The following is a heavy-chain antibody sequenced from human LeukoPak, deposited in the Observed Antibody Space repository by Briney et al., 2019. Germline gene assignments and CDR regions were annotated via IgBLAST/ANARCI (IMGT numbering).Heavy chain of an antibody. Sequence: ETLSLTCTVFGGSISSYYWSWIRQAPGKGLEWIGNIYYSGSTNYNPSLKSRVTVSVDTSKNQFSLKLSSVTAADTAVYYCARHGTLGSTTYPLDYWGQGTLVTVSS. D-gene: IGHD1-26*01. V-gene: IGHV4-59*08. CDR3: ARHGTLGSTTYPLDY. J-gene: IGHJ4*02. CDR1: GGSISSYY. CDR2: IYYSGST.